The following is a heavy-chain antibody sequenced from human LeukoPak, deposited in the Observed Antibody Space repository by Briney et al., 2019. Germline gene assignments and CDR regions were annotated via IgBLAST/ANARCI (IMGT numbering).Heavy chain of an antibody. V-gene: IGHV1-69*05. CDR2: IIPIFGTA. J-gene: IGHJ6*03. D-gene: IGHD6-13*01. Sequence: SVKDSCKASGGTFSSYAISWVRQAPGQGLEWMGGIIPIFGTANYAQKFQGRVTITTDESTSTAYMELSSLRSEDTAVYYCARGQRAAAPNYMDVWGKGTTVTVSS. CDR3: ARGQRAAAPNYMDV. CDR1: GGTFSSYA.